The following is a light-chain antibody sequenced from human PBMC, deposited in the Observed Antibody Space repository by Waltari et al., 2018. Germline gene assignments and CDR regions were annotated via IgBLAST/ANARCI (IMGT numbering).Light chain of an antibody. J-gene: IGLJ2*01. V-gene: IGLV3-21*04. Sequence: SYVLTQPPSVSVAPGKTARITCGGNNIGSKRVHWYQQKPGQAPVLVIYYDSDRPSGIPERFSGSNSGNTATLTISRVEAGDEADYYCQVWDSSSDHLVVFGGGTKLTVL. CDR1: NIGSKR. CDR3: QVWDSSSDHLVV. CDR2: YDS.